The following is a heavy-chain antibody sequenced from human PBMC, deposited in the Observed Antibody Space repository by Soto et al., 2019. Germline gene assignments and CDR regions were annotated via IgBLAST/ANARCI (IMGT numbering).Heavy chain of an antibody. V-gene: IGHV1-69*01. Sequence: QVQLVQSGAEVKKPGSSVKVSCKASGGTFSSYSINWVRQAPGQGLEWMGEIIPIFGTANYAQKFQGRVTITADETTSTAYMELSSLRSDDTAVYYCARDGGRHNGGSDNWGKGTLVTGFS. J-gene: IGHJ4*02. CDR3: ARDGGRHNGGSDN. D-gene: IGHD3-16*01. CDR1: GGTFSSYS. CDR2: IIPIFGTA.